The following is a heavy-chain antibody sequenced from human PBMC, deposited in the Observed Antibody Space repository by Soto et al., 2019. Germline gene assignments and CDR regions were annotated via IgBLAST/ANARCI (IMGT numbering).Heavy chain of an antibody. Sequence: QVQLVQSGAEVKKPGSSVKVSCKASGGTFSTYAMTWVRQAPGQGLEWMGGSIPVFDIRHSAQKFQGRVTIAADKSTIRAYMELNTLRSEETAWYYCASSLSGIYSGFYGLDVWGQGTTVTVSS. J-gene: IGHJ6*02. D-gene: IGHD1-26*01. V-gene: IGHV1-69*17. CDR3: ASSLSGIYSGFYGLDV. CDR1: GGTFSTYA. CDR2: SIPVFDIR.